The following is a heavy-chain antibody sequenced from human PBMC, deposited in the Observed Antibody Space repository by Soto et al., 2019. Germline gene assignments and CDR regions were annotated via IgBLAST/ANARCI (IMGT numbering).Heavy chain of an antibody. CDR1: GFTFSSYG. D-gene: IGHD4-17*01. V-gene: IGHV3-30*18. J-gene: IGHJ6*02. Sequence: PGGSLRLSCTASGFTFSSYGMHWVRQAPGKGLEWVAVISYDGSNKYYADSVKGRFTISRDNSKNTLYLQMNSLRAEDTAVYYCAKDLFGDSLYYHFGMDVWGQGTTVTVSS. CDR2: ISYDGSNK. CDR3: AKDLFGDSLYYHFGMDV.